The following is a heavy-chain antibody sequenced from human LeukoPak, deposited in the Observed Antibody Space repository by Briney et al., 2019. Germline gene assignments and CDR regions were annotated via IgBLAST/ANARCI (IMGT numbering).Heavy chain of an antibody. Sequence: GGSLRLSCAASGFTFSGYWMHWVRLPPGKGLVWVSRITGDGSSTTYADSVKGRFTISRDNAKNTLYLQMISLRADDTAVYSCAKGGGYRYGFVAYWGQGALVTVSS. CDR3: AKGGGYRYGFVAY. D-gene: IGHD5-18*01. CDR2: ITGDGSST. V-gene: IGHV3-74*01. CDR1: GFTFSGYW. J-gene: IGHJ4*02.